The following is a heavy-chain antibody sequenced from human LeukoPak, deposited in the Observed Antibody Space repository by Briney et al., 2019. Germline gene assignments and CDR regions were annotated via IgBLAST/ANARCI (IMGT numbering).Heavy chain of an antibody. D-gene: IGHD6-6*01. Sequence: ASVKVSCKASGYTFTSYGISWVRQAPGQGLEWMGWISAYNGNTNYAQKLQGRVTMTTDTSTSTAYMELRSLRSDDTVVYYCARDLGAARPNWFDPWGQGTLVTVSS. J-gene: IGHJ5*02. CDR1: GYTFTSYG. V-gene: IGHV1-18*01. CDR2: ISAYNGNT. CDR3: ARDLGAARPNWFDP.